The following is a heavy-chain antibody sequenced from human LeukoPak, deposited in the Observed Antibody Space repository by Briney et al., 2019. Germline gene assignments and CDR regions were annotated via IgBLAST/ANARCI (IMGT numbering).Heavy chain of an antibody. D-gene: IGHD3-22*01. CDR2: IHASGTP. J-gene: IGHJ4*02. Sequence: PSETLSLTRTVSGGSIRSYYWSWIRQPAGKGLEWIGRIHASGTPNYNPSLNSRVTMSVDTSKNQFSLKLSSGTAADTAVYYCARDQYYYDSSGYYRFDYGGQGTLVTVSS. CDR3: ARDQYYYDSSGYYRFDY. CDR1: GGSIRSYY. V-gene: IGHV4-4*07.